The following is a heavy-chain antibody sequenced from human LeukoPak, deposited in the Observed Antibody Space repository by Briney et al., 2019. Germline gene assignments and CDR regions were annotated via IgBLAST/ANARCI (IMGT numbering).Heavy chain of an antibody. D-gene: IGHD3-22*01. CDR2: IYTSGST. J-gene: IGHJ4*02. CDR1: GGSISSYY. V-gene: IGHV4-4*07. CDR3: ARGGYYYDSSGCPFDY. Sequence: SETLSLTCTVSGGSISSYYWSWIRQPAGKGLEWIGRIYTSGSTNYNPSLKSRVTISVDKSKNQFSLKLSSVTAADTAVYYCARGGYYYDSSGCPFDYWGQGTLVTVSS.